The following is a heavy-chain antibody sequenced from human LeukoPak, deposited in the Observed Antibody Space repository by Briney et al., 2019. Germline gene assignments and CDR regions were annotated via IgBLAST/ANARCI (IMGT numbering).Heavy chain of an antibody. CDR1: GYTLTELS. CDR3: ATGEYDYVWGSYRLGDY. D-gene: IGHD3-16*02. V-gene: IGHV1-24*01. CDR2: FDPEDYET. J-gene: IGHJ4*02. Sequence: ASVKVSCKVSGYTLTELSMHWVRQAPGKGLEWMGGFDPEDYETTHAQKFQGRVTMTADTSTDTAYMELRSLRSEDTAVYYCATGEYDYVWGSYRLGDYWGQGTLVTVSS.